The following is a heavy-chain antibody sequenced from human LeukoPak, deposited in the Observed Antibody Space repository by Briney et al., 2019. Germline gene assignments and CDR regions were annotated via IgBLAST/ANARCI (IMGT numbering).Heavy chain of an antibody. V-gene: IGHV3-74*01. Sequence: GGSLRLSCAASAFTFNTYWMHWVRQVPGRGLEWVSRINGDESSTNYADSVKGRFTSSRDNAKDTLYLQMNSLRAEDTAVYYCAGGQQLVRVDYWGQGTLVTVSS. CDR2: INGDESST. J-gene: IGHJ4*02. CDR3: AGGQQLVRVDY. D-gene: IGHD6-13*01. CDR1: AFTFNTYW.